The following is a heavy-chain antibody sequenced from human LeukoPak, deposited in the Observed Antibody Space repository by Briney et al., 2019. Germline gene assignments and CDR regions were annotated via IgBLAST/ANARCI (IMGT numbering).Heavy chain of an antibody. CDR1: GYTFTSYD. V-gene: IGHV1-8*01. CDR2: MNPNSGNT. CDR3: AKVATGDYYYYYMDV. J-gene: IGHJ6*03. Sequence: ASVKVSCKASGYTFTSYDINWVRQATGQGLEWMGWMNPNSGNTGYAQKFQGRVTMTRNTSISTAYMELSSLRSEDTAVYYCAKVATGDYYYYYMDVWGKGTTVTVSS. D-gene: IGHD7-27*01.